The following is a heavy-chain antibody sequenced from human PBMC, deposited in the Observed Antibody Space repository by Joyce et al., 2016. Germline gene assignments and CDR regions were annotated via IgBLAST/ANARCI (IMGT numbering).Heavy chain of an antibody. CDR3: AAAPDYYDSSGYYYSAFDI. CDR1: GFTFTSSA. J-gene: IGHJ3*02. V-gene: IGHV1-58*02. Sequence: QMQLVQSGPEVKKPGTSVKVSCKASGFTFTSSAMQWVRKARGQRLELIGWIVVGSGNTNYAQKFQERVTITRDMSTSTAYMELSSLRSEDTAVYYCAAAPDYYDSSGYYYSAFDIWGQGTMVTVSS. D-gene: IGHD3-22*01. CDR2: IVVGSGNT.